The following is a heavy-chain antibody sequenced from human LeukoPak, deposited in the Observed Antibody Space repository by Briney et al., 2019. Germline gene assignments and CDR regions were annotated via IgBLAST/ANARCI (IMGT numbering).Heavy chain of an antibody. CDR3: ARSPGNYYHDY. D-gene: IGHD1-26*01. V-gene: IGHV4-38-2*02. Sequence: PSETLSLTCTVSGYFISSDYYWGWIRQPPGKGLQWIGSIYHSGSTYYNPSLKSRVTISVDTSKNQFSLKLSSVTAADTAVYYCARSPGNYYHDYWGQGTLVAVSP. J-gene: IGHJ4*02. CDR2: IYHSGST. CDR1: GYFISSDYY.